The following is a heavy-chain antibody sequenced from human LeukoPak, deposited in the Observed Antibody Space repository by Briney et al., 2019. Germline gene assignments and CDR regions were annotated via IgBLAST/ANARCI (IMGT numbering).Heavy chain of an antibody. V-gene: IGHV4-34*01. CDR1: GASFISYY. D-gene: IGHD6-19*01. J-gene: IGHJ4*02. CDR2: INHSGST. Sequence: SETLSLTCTVSGASFISYYWSWIRQPPGKGLEWIGEINHSGSTNYNPSLKSRVTISVDTSKNQFSLKLSSVTAADTAVYYCTHTGGYSSGFFDYWGQGTLVTVSS. CDR3: THTGGYSSGFFDY.